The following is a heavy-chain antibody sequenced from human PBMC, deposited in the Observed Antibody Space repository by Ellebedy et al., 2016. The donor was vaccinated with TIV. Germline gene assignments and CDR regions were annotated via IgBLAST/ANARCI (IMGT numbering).Heavy chain of an antibody. Sequence: SVKVSCXASGGTFSSYAISWVRQAPGQGLEWMGGIIPIFGTANYAQKFQGRVTITADESTSTAYMELSSLRSEDTAVYYCARGEVGQLDHGGYWGQGTLVTVSS. CDR3: ARGEVGQLDHGGY. CDR1: GGTFSSYA. D-gene: IGHD6-6*01. V-gene: IGHV1-69*13. CDR2: IIPIFGTA. J-gene: IGHJ4*02.